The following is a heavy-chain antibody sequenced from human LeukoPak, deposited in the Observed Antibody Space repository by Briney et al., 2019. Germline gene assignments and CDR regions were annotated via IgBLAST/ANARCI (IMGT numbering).Heavy chain of an antibody. V-gene: IGHV1-24*01. Sequence: ASVTVSFKVSGYTLTELSMFWVRQAPGKGLEWMGSFDPEDGKTVYAQKFQGRVTMTEDTSTDTAYMELSSLRSEDTAVYYCATGYLVTAGLMDVWGQGTTATVSS. CDR1: GYTLTELS. J-gene: IGHJ6*02. D-gene: IGHD6-13*01. CDR2: FDPEDGKT. CDR3: ATGYLVTAGLMDV.